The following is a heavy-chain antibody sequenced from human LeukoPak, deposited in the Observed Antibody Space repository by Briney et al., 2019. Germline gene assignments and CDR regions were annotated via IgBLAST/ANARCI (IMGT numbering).Heavy chain of an antibody. Sequence: ASVKVSCKASGGTFSSYAISWVRQAPGQGLEWMGGIIPIFGTANNAQKFQGRVTITADESTSTAYMELSSLRSEDTAVYYCARGNHDFWSGYLRFDPWGQGTLVTVSS. V-gene: IGHV1-69*13. J-gene: IGHJ5*02. CDR3: ARGNHDFWSGYLRFDP. CDR2: IIPIFGTA. CDR1: GGTFSSYA. D-gene: IGHD3-3*01.